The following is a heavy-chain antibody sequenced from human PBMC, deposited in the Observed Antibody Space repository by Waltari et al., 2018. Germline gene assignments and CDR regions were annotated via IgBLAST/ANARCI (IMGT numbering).Heavy chain of an antibody. CDR2: ITHTGTT. CDR1: RGSFTGYY. V-gene: IGHV4-34*02. Sequence: QVQLQQWGAGLLKPSETQSLTCAVSRGSFTGYYWTWLRQPPGKGLEWIGDITHTGTTNYNSSLKSRVTMSIDTSKNQFSLTVTSVTAADTAIYYCAARRRSSGAGFDPWGQGTLVTVSS. J-gene: IGHJ5*02. CDR3: AARRRSSGAGFDP. D-gene: IGHD6-6*01.